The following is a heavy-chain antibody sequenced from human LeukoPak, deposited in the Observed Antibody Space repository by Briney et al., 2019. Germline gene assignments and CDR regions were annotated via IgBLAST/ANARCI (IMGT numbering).Heavy chain of an antibody. V-gene: IGHV3-23*01. J-gene: IGHJ3*02. D-gene: IGHD1-20*01. CDR3: ARDARGITGTYAAFDI. CDR1: GFTFSSYG. Sequence: GGSLRLSCAASGFTFSSYGMSWGRQAPGKGLEWVSGISAGGSNTYYADSVMGRFTISRDNSKNTLYLQMNSLRAEDTAVYYCARDARGITGTYAAFDIWGQGTMVTVPS. CDR2: ISAGGSNT.